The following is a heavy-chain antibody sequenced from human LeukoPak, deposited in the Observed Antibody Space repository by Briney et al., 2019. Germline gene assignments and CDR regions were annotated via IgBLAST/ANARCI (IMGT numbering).Heavy chain of an antibody. CDR2: IIPIFGTA. D-gene: IGHD2-2*01. J-gene: IGHJ5*02. CDR3: ARDARHRYCSSSSCYRGWLDP. Sequence: ASVKVSCKASGYTFTSYGISWVRQAPGQGLEWMGGIIPIFGTANYAQKFQGRVTITADESTSTAYMEPSSLRSEDTAVYYCARDARHRYCSSSSCYRGWLDPWGQGTPVTVSS. CDR1: GYTFTSYG. V-gene: IGHV1-69*13.